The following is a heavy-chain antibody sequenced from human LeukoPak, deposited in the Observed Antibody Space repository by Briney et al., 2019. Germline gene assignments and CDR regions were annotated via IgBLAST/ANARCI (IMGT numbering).Heavy chain of an antibody. CDR3: ARGIIGGAQWPPGFDP. J-gene: IGHJ5*02. Sequence: SETLSLTCAVSGGSISSGGYSWSWIRQPPGKGLEWIGYIYHSGSTYYNPSLKSRVTISVDRSKNQFSLKLSSVTAADTAVYYCARGIIGGAQWPPGFDPWGQRTLVTVSS. V-gene: IGHV4-30-2*01. CDR1: GGSISSGGYS. CDR2: IYHSGST. D-gene: IGHD6-19*01.